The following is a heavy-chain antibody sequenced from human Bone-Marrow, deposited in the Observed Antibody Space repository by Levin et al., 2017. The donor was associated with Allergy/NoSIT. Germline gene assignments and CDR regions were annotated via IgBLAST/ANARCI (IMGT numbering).Heavy chain of an antibody. CDR3: ARGGIAVAVNYFDF. CDR2: IYPGDFDI. CDR1: GYSFSNFW. Sequence: GESLKISCQASGYSFSNFWIGWVRQMPGKGLEWVGIIYPGDFDIRYTPSFEGHVTISADRSINTAYLQWSSLRASDSGIYYCARGGIAVAVNYFDFWGQGTLVNVSS. V-gene: IGHV5-51*01. J-gene: IGHJ4*02. D-gene: IGHD6-19*01.